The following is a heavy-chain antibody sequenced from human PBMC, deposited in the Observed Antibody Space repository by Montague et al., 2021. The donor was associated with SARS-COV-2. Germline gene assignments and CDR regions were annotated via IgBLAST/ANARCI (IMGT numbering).Heavy chain of an antibody. Sequence: SLRLSCAASGFTFSSYWMGWVRQAPGKGLEWVANIVPDGSHTLYVGPGAGRFTISRDNAKNSLYLQMNNLRAEDTAVYYCAKPGPYTFDYWGQGTLVTVSS. CDR3: AKPGPYTFDY. D-gene: IGHD2-2*02. CDR1: GFTFSSYW. CDR2: IVPDGSHT. V-gene: IGHV3-7*01. J-gene: IGHJ4*02.